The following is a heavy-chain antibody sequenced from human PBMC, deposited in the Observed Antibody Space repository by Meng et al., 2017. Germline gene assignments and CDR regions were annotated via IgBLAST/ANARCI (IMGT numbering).Heavy chain of an antibody. J-gene: IGHJ4*02. CDR2: IGTAGDT. D-gene: IGHD3-10*01. V-gene: IGHV3-13*01. CDR3: ARGVVRGVIYPQFDY. CDR1: GSSFSSYG. Sequence: GRRVVSAGGWVQPGGSLRFSLAASGSSFSSYGMSWVGQATGKGLEWVSAIGTAGDTYYPGSVKGRFTISRENAKNSLYIQMNSLRAGDTAVYYCARGVVRGVIYPQFDYWGQGTLVTVSS.